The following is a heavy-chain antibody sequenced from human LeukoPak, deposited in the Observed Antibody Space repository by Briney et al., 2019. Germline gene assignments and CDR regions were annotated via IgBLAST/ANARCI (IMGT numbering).Heavy chain of an antibody. CDR1: GYTYTSYY. J-gene: IGHJ4*02. D-gene: IGHD3-22*01. Sequence: GASVKVSCKASGYTYTSYYMHWVRQAPGQGLEWMGIINPSGGSTSYAQKFQGRVTMTRDTATSTVYMELSSLRSDDTAVYYCARDPYYYDSSGYYGHYDYWGQGTLVTVSS. V-gene: IGHV1-46*01. CDR2: INPSGGST. CDR3: ARDPYYYDSSGYYGHYDY.